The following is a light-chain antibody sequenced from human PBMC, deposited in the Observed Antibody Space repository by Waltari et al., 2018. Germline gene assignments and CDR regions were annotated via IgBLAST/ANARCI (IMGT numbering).Light chain of an antibody. CDR2: WAS. CDR3: QQYYDVPYT. J-gene: IGKJ2*01. V-gene: IGKV4-1*01. Sequence: DIVMTQSPDSLAVSLGERATVNCKSSQSVLYNSNKKNYLAWYQQRPGQPPRLLIYWASIRQSGIPDRFRGNGSATEFTLTITSLQAEDVAVYYCQQYYDVPYTFGQGTKVEI. CDR1: QSVLYNSNKKNY.